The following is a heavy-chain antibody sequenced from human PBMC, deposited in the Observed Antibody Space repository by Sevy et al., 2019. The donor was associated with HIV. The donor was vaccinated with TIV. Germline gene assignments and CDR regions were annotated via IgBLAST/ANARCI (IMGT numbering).Heavy chain of an antibody. Sequence: SETLSLTCTVSGGSISSGGYYWSWIRQHPGKGLEWIGYIYYSGSTYYNPSLKCRVTISVDTSKNQFSLKLSSVTAADTAVYYCARGGIVGAVGAYYYMDVWGKGTTVTVSS. V-gene: IGHV4-31*03. D-gene: IGHD1-26*01. J-gene: IGHJ6*03. CDR1: GGSISSGGYY. CDR3: ARGGIVGAVGAYYYMDV. CDR2: IYYSGST.